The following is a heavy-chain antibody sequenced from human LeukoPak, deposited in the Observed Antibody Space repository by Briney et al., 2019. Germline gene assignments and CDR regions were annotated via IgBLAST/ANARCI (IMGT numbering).Heavy chain of an antibody. CDR1: GGSISSGTYY. Sequence: PSQTLSLTCTVSGGSISSGTYYWNWIRQPAGKGLEWIGRIYTSGSTNYNPSLTSRVTISVDTSKNQFSLKLSSVTAADTAVYYCASSGPRGWFDPWGQGTLVTVSS. D-gene: IGHD1-14*01. CDR3: ASSGPRGWFDP. V-gene: IGHV4-61*02. J-gene: IGHJ5*02. CDR2: IYTSGST.